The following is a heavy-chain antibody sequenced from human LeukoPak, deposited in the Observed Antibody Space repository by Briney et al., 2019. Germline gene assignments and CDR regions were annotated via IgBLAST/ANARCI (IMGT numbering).Heavy chain of an antibody. J-gene: IGHJ4*02. Sequence: ASVKVSCKASGYTFTSYDINWVRQATGRGLEWMGWMNPNSGNTGYAQKFQGRVTMTRNTSISTAYMELSSLRSEDTAVYYCARGLIDSYGTDIDYWGQGTLVTVSS. CDR3: ARGLIDSYGTDIDY. CDR1: GYTFTSYD. D-gene: IGHD5-18*01. V-gene: IGHV1-8*01. CDR2: MNPNSGNT.